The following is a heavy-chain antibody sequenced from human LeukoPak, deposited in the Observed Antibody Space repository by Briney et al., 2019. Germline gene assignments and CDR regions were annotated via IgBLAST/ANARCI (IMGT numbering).Heavy chain of an antibody. CDR1: GGSFSGYY. Sequence: SETLSLTCAVYGGSFSGYYWSWIRQPPGKGLEWIGEVNHSGSTNYNPSLKSRVTISVDTSKNQFSLKLSSVTAADTAVYYCARRGYSYGEFDYWGQGTLVTVSS. CDR2: VNHSGST. CDR3: ARRGYSYGEFDY. D-gene: IGHD5-18*01. V-gene: IGHV4-34*01. J-gene: IGHJ4*02.